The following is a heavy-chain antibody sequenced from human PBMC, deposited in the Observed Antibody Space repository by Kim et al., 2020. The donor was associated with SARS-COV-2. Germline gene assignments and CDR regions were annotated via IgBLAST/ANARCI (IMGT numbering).Heavy chain of an antibody. V-gene: IGHV4-31*03. CDR2: IYYSGST. D-gene: IGHD6-19*01. CDR1: GGSISSGGYY. CDR3: ARVGIAVAGYYYYGMDV. J-gene: IGHJ6*02. Sequence: SETLSLTCTVSGGSISSGGYYWSWIRQHPGKGLEWIGYIYYSGSTYYNPSLKSRVTISVDTSKNQFSLKLSSVTAADTAVYYCARVGIAVAGYYYYGMDVCGQGTTVTVSS.